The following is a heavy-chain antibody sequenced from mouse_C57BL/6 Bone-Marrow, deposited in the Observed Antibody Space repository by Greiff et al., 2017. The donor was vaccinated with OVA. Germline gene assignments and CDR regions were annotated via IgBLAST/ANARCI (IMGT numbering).Heavy chain of an antibody. V-gene: IGHV5-4*01. D-gene: IGHD4-1*01. J-gene: IGHJ3*01. CDR2: ISDGGSYT. CDR3: AREPSGIAY. Sequence: EVQRVESGGGLVKPGGSLKLSCAASGFTFSSYAMSWVRQTPEKRLEWVATISDGGSYTYYPDNVKGRFTISRDNAKNNLYLQMSHLKSEDTAMYYCAREPSGIAYWGQGTLVTVSA. CDR1: GFTFSSYA.